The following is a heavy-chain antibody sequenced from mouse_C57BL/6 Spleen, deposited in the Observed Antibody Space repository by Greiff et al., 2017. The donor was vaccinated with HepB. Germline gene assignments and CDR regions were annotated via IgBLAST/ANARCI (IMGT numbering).Heavy chain of an antibody. CDR2: IYPGSGST. CDR1: GYTFTSYW. CDR3: AKNGYYGGMDY. Sequence: VQLQQPGAELVQPGASVKMSCKASGYTFTSYWITWVRQRPGQGLEWIGDIYPGSGSTNYNEKFKSKATLTVDTTSSTAYMQLRSLTSEDSAVYYCAKNGYYGGMDYWGQGTSVTVSS. J-gene: IGHJ4*01. D-gene: IGHD1-1*01. V-gene: IGHV1-55*01.